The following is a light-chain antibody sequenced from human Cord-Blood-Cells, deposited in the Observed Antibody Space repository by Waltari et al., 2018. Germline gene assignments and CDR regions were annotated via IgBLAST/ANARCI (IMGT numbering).Light chain of an antibody. J-gene: IGKJ4*01. Sequence: DIGMTQSPDSLAVSRGERATIKCKSSQSVLYSSNNKNYLAWYHQKPGQPPKMLIYWASTRESGVPDRFSGSGSGTDFTLTISSLQAEDVAVYYCQQYYSTPLTFGGGTKVEIK. V-gene: IGKV4-1*01. CDR1: QSVLYSSNNKNY. CDR2: WAS. CDR3: QQYYSTPLT.